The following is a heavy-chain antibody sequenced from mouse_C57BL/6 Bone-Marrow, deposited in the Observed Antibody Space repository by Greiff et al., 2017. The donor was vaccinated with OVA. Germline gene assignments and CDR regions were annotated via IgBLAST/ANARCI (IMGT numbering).Heavy chain of an antibody. D-gene: IGHD2-4*01. Sequence: QVQLQQSGPELVKPGASVKISCKASGYAFSSSWMNWVKQRPGKGLEWIGRIYPGDGDTNYNGKFKGKATLTADKSSSTAYMQLSSLTSEDSAVYFCARGGLRHFAYWGQGTLVTVSA. J-gene: IGHJ3*01. CDR3: ARGGLRHFAY. CDR1: GYAFSSSW. CDR2: IYPGDGDT. V-gene: IGHV1-82*01.